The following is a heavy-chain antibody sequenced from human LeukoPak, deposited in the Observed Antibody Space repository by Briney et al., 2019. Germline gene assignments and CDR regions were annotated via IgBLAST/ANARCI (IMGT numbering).Heavy chain of an antibody. V-gene: IGHV4-59*08. Sequence: SETLSLTCIVSGGSISSYYWSWIRQPPGKGLEWIGYIYYSGSTNYNPSLKSRVTISIHTSKKQFSLKLSSVTAADTAVYYCARSIAVAGIVSDYYYYGMDVWGQGTTVTASS. D-gene: IGHD6-19*01. CDR2: IYYSGST. CDR1: GGSISSYY. CDR3: ARSIAVAGIVSDYYYYGMDV. J-gene: IGHJ6*02.